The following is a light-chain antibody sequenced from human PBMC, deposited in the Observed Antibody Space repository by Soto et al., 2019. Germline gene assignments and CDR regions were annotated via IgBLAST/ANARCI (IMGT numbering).Light chain of an antibody. CDR1: QSVRSSF. J-gene: IGKJ1*01. V-gene: IGKV3-20*01. CDR2: GAP. Sequence: EMVLTQSPGTLSLSPGERATLSCRASQSVRSSFLAWYQQKPGQAPRPLIYGAPSRATGIPDRFSGSGSGTDFTLTISRLEAEDFAVYYCQQYGSSPPWTFGQGTKVEIK. CDR3: QQYGSSPPWT.